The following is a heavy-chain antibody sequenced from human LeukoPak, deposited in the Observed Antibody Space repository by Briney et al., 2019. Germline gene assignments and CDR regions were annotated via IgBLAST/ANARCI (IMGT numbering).Heavy chain of an antibody. V-gene: IGHV4-61*02. Sequence: SSETLSLTCTVSGGSTSSSSYYWRWIRQPAGKGLEWIGRISSSGSTNYNPSLKSRFTISVDTSKNQFSLKLSSVTAADTAVYFCARGPYSYDSSGAFDIWGQGTMVTVSS. D-gene: IGHD3-22*01. CDR3: ARGPYSYDSSGAFDI. CDR1: GGSTSSSSYY. J-gene: IGHJ3*02. CDR2: ISSSGST.